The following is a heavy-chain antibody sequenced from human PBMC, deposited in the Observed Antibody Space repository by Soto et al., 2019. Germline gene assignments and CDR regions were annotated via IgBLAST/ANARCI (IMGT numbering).Heavy chain of an antibody. CDR1: GGSISSGGYY. CDR3: ARVIVGATVKPYYFDY. CDR2: IYYSGST. J-gene: IGHJ4*02. D-gene: IGHD1-26*01. V-gene: IGHV4-31*03. Sequence: SETLSLTCTVSGGSISSGGYYWSWIRQHPGKGLEWIGYIYYSGSTYYNPSLKSRVTISVDTSKNQFSLKLSSVTAADTAVYYCARVIVGATVKPYYFDYWGQGTLVTVSS.